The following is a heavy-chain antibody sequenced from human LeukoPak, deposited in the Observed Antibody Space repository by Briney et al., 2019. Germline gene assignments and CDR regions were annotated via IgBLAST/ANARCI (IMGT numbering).Heavy chain of an antibody. CDR1: GFTVSSNY. CDR3: ASDGDYGHY. CDR2: ISSGSGTI. Sequence: PGGSLRLSCAASGFTVSSNYMNWVRHAPGRGLEWLSYISSGSGTIHYADSVRGRFTISRDNSKNTLYLQMNSLRAEDTAVYYCASDGDYGHYWGQGTLVTVSS. D-gene: IGHD4-17*01. J-gene: IGHJ4*02. V-gene: IGHV3-48*01.